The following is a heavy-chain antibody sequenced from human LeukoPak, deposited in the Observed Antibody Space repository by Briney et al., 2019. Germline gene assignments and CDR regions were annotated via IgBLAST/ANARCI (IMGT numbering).Heavy chain of an antibody. V-gene: IGHV3-23*01. CDR1: GFTFNSYV. CDR2: ISGSGSRI. D-gene: IGHD2-2*01. Sequence: PGGSLRLSCAASGFTFNSYVMSWVRQAPGKGLEWASSISGSGSRISYADSVKGRFTISRDNSKNTLYLQMNSLRAEDTAVYYCAKGSQLLNWFDPWGQGTLVTVSS. J-gene: IGHJ5*02. CDR3: AKGSQLLNWFDP.